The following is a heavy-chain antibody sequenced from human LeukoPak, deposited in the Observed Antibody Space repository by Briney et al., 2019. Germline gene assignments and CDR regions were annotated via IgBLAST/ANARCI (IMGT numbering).Heavy chain of an antibody. J-gene: IGHJ4*02. V-gene: IGHV1-2*02. CDR2: INPNSGGT. CDR1: GYTFTGYY. D-gene: IGHD1-26*01. CDR3: ATTTKWELLYYFDY. Sequence: GASVKVSCKASGYTFTGYYMHWVRQAPGHGLEWMGWINPNSGGTNYAQKFQGRVTMTRETSISTAYMELSRLRSDDTAVYYCATTTKWELLYYFDYWGQGTLVTVSS.